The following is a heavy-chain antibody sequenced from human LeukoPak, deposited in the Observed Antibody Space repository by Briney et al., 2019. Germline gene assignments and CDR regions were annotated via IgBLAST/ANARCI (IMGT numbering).Heavy chain of an antibody. D-gene: IGHD4-11*01. CDR1: GFTFSSYA. CDR3: AKLPYSTYYYFDQ. V-gene: IGHV3-23*01. J-gene: IGHJ4*02. Sequence: GGSLRLSCAASGFTFSSYAMGWVRQAPGKGLEWVSTISASGISTYYADSLKGRFTISTDNSMNTLSLQINSLRAQDVAVYYCAKLPYSTYYYFDQWGQGTLVTVLS. CDR2: ISASGIST.